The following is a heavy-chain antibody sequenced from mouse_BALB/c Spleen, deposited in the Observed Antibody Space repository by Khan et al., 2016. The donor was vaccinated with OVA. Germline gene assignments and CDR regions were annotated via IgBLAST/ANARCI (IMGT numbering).Heavy chain of an antibody. V-gene: IGHV1S29*02. CDR1: GYTFTDYN. CDR3: SRAGDGSFGY. D-gene: IGHD1-2*01. CDR2: IFPNTGDT. J-gene: IGHJ3*01. Sequence: VQLQQSGPELVKPGASVKISCKASGYTFTDYNMDWVKQRQGESLEWIGYIFPNTGDTGYNQKFKTKATLTVDVSSSTAYMELRSLTYEDSAVYCCSRAGDGSFGYWGQGTLVTVSA.